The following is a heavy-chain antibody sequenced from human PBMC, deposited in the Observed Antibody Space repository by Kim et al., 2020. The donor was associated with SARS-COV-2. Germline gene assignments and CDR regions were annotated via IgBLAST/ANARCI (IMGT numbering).Heavy chain of an antibody. Sequence: SVKVSCKASGDTYRNYNINWVRQAPGQGLEWMGGIIPILDTSKYAPKFQDRLTISADESTSTAYMELRSLRSEDTAIYYCAILERLTSDWSEGDWFDPWGQGTLGTVS. V-gene: IGHV1-69*13. CDR3: AILERLTSDWSEGDWFDP. J-gene: IGHJ5*02. CDR2: IIPILDTS. CDR1: GDTYRNYN. D-gene: IGHD3-9*01.